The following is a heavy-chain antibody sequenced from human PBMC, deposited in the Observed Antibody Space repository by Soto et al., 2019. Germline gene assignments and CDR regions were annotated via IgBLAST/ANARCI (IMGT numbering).Heavy chain of an antibody. D-gene: IGHD6-19*01. V-gene: IGHV4-31*03. CDR3: ARDLGSEQWFFDN. CDR2: IHNSGST. Sequence: QVQLQESGPGLVKPSQTLSLTCLVSGASVSGDGSYCSWIRQHPGKGLAFIGYIHNSGSTYSHPSLDYRVAMSIDTSKNQFSLRLSSVTAADSAVYFCARDLGSEQWFFDNWGQGILVTVSS. CDR1: GASVSGDGSY. J-gene: IGHJ4*02.